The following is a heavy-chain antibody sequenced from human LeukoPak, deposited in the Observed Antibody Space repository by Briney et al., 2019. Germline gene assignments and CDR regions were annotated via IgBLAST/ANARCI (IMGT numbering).Heavy chain of an antibody. J-gene: IGHJ3*02. CDR3: AKDPPTVMANAFHI. D-gene: IGHD5-18*01. Sequence: GESLRLSCAASGFTFSSYGMSWVRQAPGKGLEWVSSISGSGGTTYYADSVKGRFTISRDNSKNTLYLQMYSLRADDTAVYSCAKDPPTVMANAFHIWGQGTMVTVS. CDR1: GFTFSSYG. V-gene: IGHV3-23*01. CDR2: ISGSGGTT.